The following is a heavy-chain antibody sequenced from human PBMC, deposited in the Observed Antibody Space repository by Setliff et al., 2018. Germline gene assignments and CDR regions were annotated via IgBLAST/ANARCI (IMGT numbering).Heavy chain of an antibody. J-gene: IGHJ4*02. D-gene: IGHD3-10*01. CDR2: IDRDGTTT. CDR3: ARPGRSNYWDSFDY. CDR1: GFTFSDYY. V-gene: IGHV3-74*01. Sequence: PGGSLRLSCAASGFTFSDYYMHWVRQAPGKGLVWVSRIDRDGTTTDYADSVKGRFTISRDNAKNTLYLQMNSLRADDTAVYYCARPGRSNYWDSFDYWGQGTLVTVSS.